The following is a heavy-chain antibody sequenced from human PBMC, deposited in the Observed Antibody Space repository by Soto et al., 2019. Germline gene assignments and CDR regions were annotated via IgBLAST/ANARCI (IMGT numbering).Heavy chain of an antibody. Sequence: SETLSLTCIFSGGSIGNYYWSWIMQPPGKGLEWIGYIYYSGSTNYNPSLTSRVTISVDTSKNQFSLKLSSVTAADTAVYYCARHRYSYGVYYFDYWGQGTLVTVS. D-gene: IGHD5-18*01. J-gene: IGHJ4*02. CDR3: ARHRYSYGVYYFDY. V-gene: IGHV4-59*08. CDR1: GGSIGNYY. CDR2: IYYSGST.